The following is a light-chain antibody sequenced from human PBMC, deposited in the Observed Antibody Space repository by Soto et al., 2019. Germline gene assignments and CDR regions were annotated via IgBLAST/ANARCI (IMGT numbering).Light chain of an antibody. CDR2: EDS. V-gene: IGLV6-57*04. Sequence: NFMLTQPHSVSESPGKTVTISCTRSGGSIASNYVQWYQQRPGSAHTTVIYEDSQRPSGVPDRFSSSIESSSNSASLTISGLKTEDEADYYCQSYDSSNQVFGGGTKLTVL. CDR1: GGSIASNY. CDR3: QSYDSSNQV. J-gene: IGLJ2*01.